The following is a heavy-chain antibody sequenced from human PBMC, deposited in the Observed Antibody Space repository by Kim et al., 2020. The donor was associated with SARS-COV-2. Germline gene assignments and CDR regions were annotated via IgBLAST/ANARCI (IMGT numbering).Heavy chain of an antibody. Sequence: GGSLRLSCAASGFTFSGSAMHWVRQASGKGLEWVGRIRSKANSYATAYAASVKGRFTISRDDSKNTAYLQMNSLKTEDTAVYYCTRVPFYSSSWGDAFDIWGQGTMVPVSS. CDR3: TRVPFYSSSWGDAFDI. CDR2: IRSKANSYAT. CDR1: GFTFSGSA. D-gene: IGHD6-13*01. V-gene: IGHV3-73*01. J-gene: IGHJ3*02.